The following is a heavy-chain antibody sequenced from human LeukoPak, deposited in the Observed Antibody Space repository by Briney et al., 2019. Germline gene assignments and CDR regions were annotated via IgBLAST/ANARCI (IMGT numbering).Heavy chain of an antibody. CDR3: AKVSDSGYDQDDY. Sequence: GGSLRLSCAASGFTFSSYAMSWVRQAPGKGLEWVSAISGSGGSAYYADSVKGRFTISRDNSKNTLYLQMNSLRAEDTAVYYCAKVSDSGYDQDDYWGQGTLVTVSS. V-gene: IGHV3-23*01. J-gene: IGHJ4*02. CDR1: GFTFSSYA. D-gene: IGHD5-12*01. CDR2: ISGSGGSA.